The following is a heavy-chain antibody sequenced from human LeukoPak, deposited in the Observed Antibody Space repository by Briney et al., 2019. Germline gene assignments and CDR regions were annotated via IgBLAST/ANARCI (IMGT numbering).Heavy chain of an antibody. J-gene: IGHJ4*02. CDR2: IYWNDDK. Sequence: SGPTLVKPTQTLTLTCTFSGFSLSTSGVGVGWIRQPPGKALDWLASIYWNDDKHYSPSLKNRLTITKDTSKNQVVLTMTNMDPVDTATYYCTRMVRGAADYWGQGTLVTVSS. D-gene: IGHD3-10*01. CDR1: GFSLSTSGVG. V-gene: IGHV2-5*01. CDR3: TRMVRGAADY.